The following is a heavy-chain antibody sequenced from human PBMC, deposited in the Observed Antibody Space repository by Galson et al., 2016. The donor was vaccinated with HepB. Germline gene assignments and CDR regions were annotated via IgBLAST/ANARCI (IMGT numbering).Heavy chain of an antibody. J-gene: IGHJ6*04. CDR2: ISSDANNR. V-gene: IGHV3-30-3*01. Sequence: SLRLSCAASGFDFNDYPMHWVRQAPGKGLEWMTVISSDANNRYYADSVKGRFTISRDNSKNTFYLQMNSLRPEDTAVYYCARGDALGYYYYGMDVWGKGTTVIVSS. CDR3: ARGDALGYYYYGMDV. CDR1: GFDFNDYP.